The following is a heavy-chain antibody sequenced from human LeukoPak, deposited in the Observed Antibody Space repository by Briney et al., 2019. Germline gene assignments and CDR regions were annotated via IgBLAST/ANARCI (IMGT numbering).Heavy chain of an antibody. D-gene: IGHD1-1*01. CDR3: ARVLQNGNDDNYYYCMDC. J-gene: IGHJ6*02. CDR2: ISYDGNNN. CDR1: GFTFSSYA. Sequence: PGESLRHSCAAYGFTFSSYAMHWVRQAPGKGLEWVEVISYDGNNNYYSCYMKGRFIISKDNSKNTLFLQMNMLRAEETAVYYCARVLQNGNDDNYYYCMDCWGQGTTVTVSS. V-gene: IGHV3-30*04.